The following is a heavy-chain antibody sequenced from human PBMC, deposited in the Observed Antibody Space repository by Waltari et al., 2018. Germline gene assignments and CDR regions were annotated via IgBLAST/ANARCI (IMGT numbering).Heavy chain of an antibody. D-gene: IGHD2-2*01. J-gene: IGHJ5*02. CDR2: ICSSSTYI. CDR3: ARVLGGYCSSTSCSGFDP. CDR1: GFTFSRHS. Sequence: EVQLVESGGGLVKQGGSLRLSCAASGFTFSRHSRNWVRQAPGKGLEWVSSICSSSTYIYYADSVKGRFTISRDNAKNSLYLQMNSLRAEDTAVYYCARVLGGYCSSTSCSGFDPWGQGTLVTVSS. V-gene: IGHV3-21*01.